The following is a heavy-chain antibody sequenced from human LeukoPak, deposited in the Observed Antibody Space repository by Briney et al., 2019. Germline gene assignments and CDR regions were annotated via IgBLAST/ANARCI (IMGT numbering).Heavy chain of an antibody. Sequence: GGSLRLSCAASGFSFSSYAMTWARQAPVKGLEWVSAISGDGTRTYYADSVKGRFTISRDNSKNTLYLQMNSLRAEDTAVYYCARDGSIAAADYYFDYWGQGTLVTVSS. CDR2: ISGDGTRT. J-gene: IGHJ4*02. CDR1: GFSFSSYA. D-gene: IGHD6-13*01. V-gene: IGHV3-23*01. CDR3: ARDGSIAAADYYFDY.